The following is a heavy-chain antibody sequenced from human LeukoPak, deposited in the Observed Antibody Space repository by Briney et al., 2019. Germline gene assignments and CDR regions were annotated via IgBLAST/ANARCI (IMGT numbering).Heavy chain of an antibody. CDR2: IIPIFGTA. J-gene: IGHJ4*02. CDR1: GGTFSSYA. Sequence: SVKVSCKASGGTFSSYAISWVRQAPGQGLEWMGGIIPIFGTANYAQKFQGRVTITADESTSTAYMELSNLRSEDTAVYYCARGAKPVYCSGGSCYSEGLDYWGQGTLVTVSS. V-gene: IGHV1-69*01. CDR3: ARGAKPVYCSGGSCYSEGLDY. D-gene: IGHD2-15*01.